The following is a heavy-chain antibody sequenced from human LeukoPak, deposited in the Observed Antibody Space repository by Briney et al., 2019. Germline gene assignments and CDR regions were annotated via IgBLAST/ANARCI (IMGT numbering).Heavy chain of an antibody. Sequence: GRSMRLCCVSSDFSFSSYALNWVRQAEGEGLELVSFFSCSSHLLYYADLVKGRFTISRDNAKNSLFLQMNSLRAEDTAVYYCARVLRYCSGGNCYSGGLGYMDVWGKGTTVTISS. CDR1: DFSFSSYA. J-gene: IGHJ6*03. D-gene: IGHD2-15*01. V-gene: IGHV3-21*04. CDR2: FSCSSHLL. CDR3: ARVLRYCSGGNCYSGGLGYMDV.